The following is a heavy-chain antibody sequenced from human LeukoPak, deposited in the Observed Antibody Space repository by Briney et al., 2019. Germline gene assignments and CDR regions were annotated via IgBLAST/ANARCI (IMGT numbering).Heavy chain of an antibody. V-gene: IGHV1-2*02. Sequence: ASVKVSCKTAGYSFTDYYMHWVRQAPGEGLEWMGWINPSSGGTSTAQKFQGRVTMTRDTSITTVYMEVRWLTSDDTAVYYCARADRLHGGPYLIGPWGQGTLVTVSS. CDR2: INPSSGGT. D-gene: IGHD2-21*01. CDR1: GYSFTDYY. CDR3: ARADRLHGGPYLIGP. J-gene: IGHJ5*02.